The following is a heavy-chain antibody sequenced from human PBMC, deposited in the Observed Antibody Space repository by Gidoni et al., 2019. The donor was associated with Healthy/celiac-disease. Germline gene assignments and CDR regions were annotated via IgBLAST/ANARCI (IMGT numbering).Heavy chain of an antibody. J-gene: IGHJ5*02. CDR1: GFTFSSYA. Sequence: QVQLVESGGGVVQPGRSLRLSCAASGFTFSSYAMHWVRQAPGKGLEWVAFISYDGSNKYYADSVKGRFTISRDNSKNTLYLQMNSLRAEDTAVYYCARDRSPGATAIQRGWFDPWGQGTLVTVSS. V-gene: IGHV3-30-3*01. CDR3: ARDRSPGATAIQRGWFDP. CDR2: ISYDGSNK. D-gene: IGHD1-26*01.